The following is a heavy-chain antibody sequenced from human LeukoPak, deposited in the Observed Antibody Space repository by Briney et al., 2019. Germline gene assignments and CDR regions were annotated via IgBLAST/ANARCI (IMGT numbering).Heavy chain of an antibody. CDR3: AKDIAGIAVAGGFDP. Sequence: PGGSLRLSCAASGFTFDDYAMPWVRQAPGKGLEWVSGISWNSGSIGYADSVKGRFTISRDNAKNSLYLQMNSLRAEDTALYYCAKDIAGIAVAGGFDPWGQGTLVTVSS. D-gene: IGHD6-19*01. CDR2: ISWNSGSI. J-gene: IGHJ5*02. CDR1: GFTFDDYA. V-gene: IGHV3-9*01.